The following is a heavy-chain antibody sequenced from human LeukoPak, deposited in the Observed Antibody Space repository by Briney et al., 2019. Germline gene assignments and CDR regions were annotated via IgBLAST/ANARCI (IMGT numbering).Heavy chain of an antibody. D-gene: IGHD2-2*02. V-gene: IGHV3-33*01. CDR2: IWYDGSNK. J-gene: IGHJ6*04. CDR3: ARDELGYCSSTSCYRNYYYGMDV. Sequence: PGRSLRLSCAASGFTFSSYGMHWVRQAPGKGLEWVAVIWYDGSNKYYADSVKGRFTISRDNSKNTPYLQMNSLRAEDTAVYYCARDELGYCSSTSCYRNYYYGMDVWGKGTTVTVSS. CDR1: GFTFSSYG.